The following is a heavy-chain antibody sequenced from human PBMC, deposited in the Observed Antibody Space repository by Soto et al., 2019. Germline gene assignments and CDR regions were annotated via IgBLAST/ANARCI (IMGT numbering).Heavy chain of an antibody. J-gene: IGHJ5*02. V-gene: IGHV4-4*02. CDR2: IYHTGTT. Sequence: PSETLSLTCGVSGASISSRNWWSWVRQSPAKGLEWIGEIYHTGTTNYNPSLKSRVTLSVDKSKNQFSLTLTSVTAADTAVCYCVKRSIVPLNWFDPWGQGTLVTVSS. D-gene: IGHD2-8*01. CDR3: VKRSIVPLNWFDP. CDR1: GASISSRNW.